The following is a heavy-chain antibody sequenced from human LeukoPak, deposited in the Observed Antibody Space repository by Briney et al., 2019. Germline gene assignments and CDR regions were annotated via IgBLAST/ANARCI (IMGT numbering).Heavy chain of an antibody. CDR2: INHSGST. CDR3: ARGLIVATTNDYFDY. J-gene: IGHJ4*02. V-gene: IGHV4-34*01. Sequence: SETLSLTCAVYGGSFSGYYWSWIRQPPGKGLEWIGEINHSGSTNYNSSLKSRVTISVDTSKNQFSLKLSSVTAADTAVYYCARGLIVATTNDYFDYWGQGTLVTVSS. CDR1: GGSFSGYY. D-gene: IGHD5-12*01.